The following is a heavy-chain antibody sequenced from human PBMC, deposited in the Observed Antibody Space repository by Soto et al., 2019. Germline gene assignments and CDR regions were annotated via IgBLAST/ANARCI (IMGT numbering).Heavy chain of an antibody. CDR1: GVSISSGSYY. J-gene: IGHJ4*02. CDR2: IDYSGNA. D-gene: IGHD1-26*01. V-gene: IGHV4-31*02. CDR3: ARVELPGPIGDEGYFEH. Sequence: SETLSLTCTVSGVSISSGSYYWSWIRQHSGKGLEWIGYIDYSGNAYYNPSLKSRVIISVDTSKNQFSLKVTSVNAADTAVYYCARVELPGPIGDEGYFEHWGQGALVTVSS.